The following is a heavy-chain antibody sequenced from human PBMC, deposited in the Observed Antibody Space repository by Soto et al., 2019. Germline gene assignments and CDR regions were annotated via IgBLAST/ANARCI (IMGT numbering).Heavy chain of an antibody. CDR1: GYTFTSYG. J-gene: IGHJ3*02. V-gene: IGHV1-18*01. CDR2: ISAYNGNT. D-gene: IGHD2-21*02. CDR3: ARDTHIVVVTADTYDAFDI. Sequence: ASVKVSCKASGYTFTSYGISWVRQAPGQGLEWMGWISAYNGNTNYAQKLQGRVTMTTDTSTSTAYMELRSLRSDDTAVYYCARDTHIVVVTADTYDAFDIWGQGTMVTVS.